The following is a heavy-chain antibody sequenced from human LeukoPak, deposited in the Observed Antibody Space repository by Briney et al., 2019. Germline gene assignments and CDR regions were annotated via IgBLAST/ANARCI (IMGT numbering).Heavy chain of an antibody. CDR3: ARDGWGSDYNVGWFDP. J-gene: IGHJ5*02. CDR1: GLHFNAHG. V-gene: IGHV3-33*01. D-gene: IGHD3-10*01. Sequence: GGSVRLFCSPSGLHFNAHGMHWLRQAAPRGRDGVEVIWYDGNKEFYADSVKGRFTISRDNSKNTVYLQMNRLSAEDTTVYDCARDGWGSDYNVGWFDPWGQGTLVTVSS. CDR2: IWYDGNKE.